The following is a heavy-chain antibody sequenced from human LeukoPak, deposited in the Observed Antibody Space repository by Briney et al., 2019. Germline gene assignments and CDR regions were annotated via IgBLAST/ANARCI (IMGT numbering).Heavy chain of an antibody. Sequence: GGSLRLSCAASGFTFSSHAMSWVRQAPGKGLEWVSGISGSGSSTFYADSVKGRFTISRDSSKNTLYLQMNSLRGEDTAMYYCVRPPPGYSSSWFYFQPWGQGTLVTVSS. J-gene: IGHJ5*02. CDR3: VRPPPGYSSSWFYFQP. V-gene: IGHV3-23*01. CDR2: ISGSGSST. CDR1: GFTFSSHA. D-gene: IGHD6-13*01.